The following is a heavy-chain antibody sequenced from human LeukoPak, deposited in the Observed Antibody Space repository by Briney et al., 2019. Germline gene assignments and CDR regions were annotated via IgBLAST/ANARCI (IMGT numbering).Heavy chain of an antibody. CDR2: ISYDGSNK. CDR1: GFTFSSYA. D-gene: IGHD5-24*01. V-gene: IGHV3-30-3*01. CDR3: AKGRRDGYNSGPRGDI. Sequence: GGSLRLSCAASGFTFSSYAMHWVRQAPGKGLEWVAVISYDGSNKYYADSVKGRFTISRDNSKNTLYLQMNSLRAEDTAVYSCAKGRRDGYNSGPRGDIWGQGTMVTVSS. J-gene: IGHJ3*02.